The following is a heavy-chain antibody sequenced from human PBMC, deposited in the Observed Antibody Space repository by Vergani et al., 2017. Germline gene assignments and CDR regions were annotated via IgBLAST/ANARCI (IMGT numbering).Heavy chain of an antibody. V-gene: IGHV3-33*06. D-gene: IGHD2/OR15-2a*01. J-gene: IGHJ6*03. CDR3: AKHLGGCNSISCSYYMDV. CDR1: GFRFSSYG. Sequence: QVQLVESGGGVVQPGRSLRLSCAASGFRFSSYGMNWVRQAPGKGLEWVAVIWYDGSNKYYADSVKGRFTISRDNSQNTVNLQMNSLRVDDTAVYYCAKHLGGCNSISCSYYMDVWRKGTTVTV. CDR2: IWYDGSNK.